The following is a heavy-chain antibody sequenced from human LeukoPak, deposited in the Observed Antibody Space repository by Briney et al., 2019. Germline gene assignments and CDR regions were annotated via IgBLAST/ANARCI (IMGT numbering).Heavy chain of an antibody. CDR2: IYSGGST. CDR1: GFTVSSNY. CDR3: ARDDARGIAVPGDY. D-gene: IGHD6-19*01. V-gene: IGHV3-53*01. J-gene: IGHJ4*02. Sequence: GGSLRLSCAVSGFTVSSNYMSWVRQAPGKELEWVSVIYSGGSTYYADSVKGRFTISRDNAKNSLYLQMNSLRAEDTAVYYCARDDARGIAVPGDYWGQGTLVTVSS.